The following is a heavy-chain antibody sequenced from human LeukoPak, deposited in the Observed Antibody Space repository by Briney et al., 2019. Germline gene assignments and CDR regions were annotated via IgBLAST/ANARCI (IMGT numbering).Heavy chain of an antibody. CDR2: ISWNSVRI. J-gene: IGHJ4*02. D-gene: IGHD1-14*01. CDR3: AKDFDLWPTGYFDY. V-gene: IGHV3-9*03. CDR1: GFTFEDYA. Sequence: GGSLRLSCAASGFTFEDYAMHWVRQAPGKGLEWVSGISWNSVRIGYADSVKGRFTISRDNAENSLYLQMNSLRVEDMALYYCAKDFDLWPTGYFDYWGQGTLVTVSS.